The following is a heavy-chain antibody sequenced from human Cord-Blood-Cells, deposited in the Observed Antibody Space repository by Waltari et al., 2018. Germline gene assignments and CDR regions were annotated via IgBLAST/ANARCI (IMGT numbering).Heavy chain of an antibody. CDR2: INPNSGGT. CDR3: ARDGRGTGFDY. J-gene: IGHJ4*02. Sequence: HWVRQAPGQGLEWMGWINPNSGGTNYAQKFQGWVTMTRDTSISTAYMELSRLRSDDTAVYYCARDGRGTGFDYWGQGTLVTVSS. V-gene: IGHV1-2*04. D-gene: IGHD1-26*01.